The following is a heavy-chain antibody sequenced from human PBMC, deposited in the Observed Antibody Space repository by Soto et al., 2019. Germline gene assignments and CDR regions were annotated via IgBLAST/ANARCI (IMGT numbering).Heavy chain of an antibody. J-gene: IGHJ5*02. CDR1: GFSLSVYW. D-gene: IGHD5-12*01. V-gene: IGHV3-74*01. Sequence: PGGSLRLSCAASGFSLSVYWMHWVRQAPGKGLAWVSRIDTYGSATKYADSVEGRFSISKDNSKNTLYLQMNSLRAEDTAVYYCAKDLVDIVAPWHNNWFDPWGQGTLVTVSS. CDR3: AKDLVDIVAPWHNNWFDP. CDR2: IDTYGSAT.